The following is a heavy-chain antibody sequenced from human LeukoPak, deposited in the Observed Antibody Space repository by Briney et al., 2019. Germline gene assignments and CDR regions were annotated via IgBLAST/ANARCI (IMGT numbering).Heavy chain of an antibody. D-gene: IGHD6-13*01. CDR3: ARERSSSWYGDWFDP. CDR2: IYYSGST. J-gene: IGHJ5*02. Sequence: SETLSLTCTVSGGSISSYYWSWIRQPPGKGLEWIGYIYYSGSTNYNPSLKSRVTISVDTSKNQFSLKLSSVTAADTAVYYCARERSSSWYGDWFDPWGQGTLVTVCS. V-gene: IGHV4-59*01. CDR1: GGSISSYY.